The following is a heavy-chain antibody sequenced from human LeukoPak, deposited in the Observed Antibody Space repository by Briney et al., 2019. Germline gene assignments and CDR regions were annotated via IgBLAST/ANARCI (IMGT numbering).Heavy chain of an antibody. J-gene: IGHJ4*02. Sequence: ASVKVSCKAFGYTFTSYYMHWVRQAPGQGLEWMGIINPSGGSTSYAQKFQGRVTMTRDTSTSTVYMELSSLRSEDTAVYYCARSTMVRGVLDYWGQGTLVTVSS. CDR2: INPSGGST. V-gene: IGHV1-46*01. D-gene: IGHD3-10*01. CDR3: ARSTMVRGVLDY. CDR1: GYTFTSYY.